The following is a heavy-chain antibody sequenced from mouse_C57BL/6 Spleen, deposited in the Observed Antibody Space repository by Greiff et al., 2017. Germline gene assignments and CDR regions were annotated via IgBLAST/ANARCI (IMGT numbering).Heavy chain of an antibody. CDR2: IHPNSGST. Sequence: QVQLQQPGAELVKPGASVKLSCKASGYTFTSYWMHWVKQRPGQGLEWIGMIHPNSGSTNYNEKFKSKATLTVDKSSSTAYMQLSSLTSEDSAVYYCAKGREKLVLFDYWGQGTTLTVSS. D-gene: IGHD4-1*01. CDR1: GYTFTSYW. J-gene: IGHJ2*01. V-gene: IGHV1-64*01. CDR3: AKGREKLVLFDY.